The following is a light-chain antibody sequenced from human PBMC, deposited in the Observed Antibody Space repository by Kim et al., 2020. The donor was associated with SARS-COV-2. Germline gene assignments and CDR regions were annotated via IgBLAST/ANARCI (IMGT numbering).Light chain of an antibody. J-gene: IGKJ4*01. V-gene: IGKV3-15*01. CDR2: GVS. CDR3: QQYEEWPLT. CDR1: QSVTNK. Sequence: EIVNTPVSANPFGSPGERATPSCRASQSVTNKLAWYQQKPGQAPTLLIYGVSSRATGIPARFSGSGSGTEFTLTISSLQSEDFTVYYCQQYEEWPLTFGGGTKVDIK.